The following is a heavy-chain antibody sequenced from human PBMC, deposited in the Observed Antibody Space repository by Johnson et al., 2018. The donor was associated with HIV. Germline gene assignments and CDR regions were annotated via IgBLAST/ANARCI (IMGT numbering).Heavy chain of an antibody. Sequence: EVPLVESGGGLVQPGGSQRLSCAVSGFTFNTYWMHWVRQAPGKGLVWVARINSDGGSTSYVASVKGRFTISRDNARNTLYLQMNSLRADDTAVYYCAREGPSERAGFDIWGQGTMVTVSS. CDR2: INSDGGST. CDR3: AREGPSERAGFDI. J-gene: IGHJ3*02. V-gene: IGHV3-74*01. CDR1: GFTFNTYW.